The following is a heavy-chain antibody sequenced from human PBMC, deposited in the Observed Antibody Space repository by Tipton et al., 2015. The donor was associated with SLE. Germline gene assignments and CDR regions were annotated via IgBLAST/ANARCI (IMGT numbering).Heavy chain of an antibody. V-gene: IGHV4-61*09. J-gene: IGHJ5*02. CDR1: GGSISSGSYY. CDR3: ARIGTNIAAPWQFDP. D-gene: IGHD6-6*01. Sequence: TLSLTCTVSGGSISSGSYYWSWIRQPAGKGLEWIGHIYATGITNYNPSLKSRVTISVDTSKNHFSLKLSSVTGADTAVYYCARIGTNIAAPWQFDPWSQGTLVTVSS. CDR2: IYATGIT.